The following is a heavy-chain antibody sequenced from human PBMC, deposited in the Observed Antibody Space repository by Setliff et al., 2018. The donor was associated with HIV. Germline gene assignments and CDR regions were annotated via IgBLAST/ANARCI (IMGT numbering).Heavy chain of an antibody. V-gene: IGHV1-3*01. CDR3: ANGGSGGQFDH. J-gene: IGHJ4*02. CDR2: INLVTGKT. Sequence: ASVKVSCKTSGYTFTQSHDLHWVRQVPGQGPEWMGWINLVTGKTAYLQKFQGRVIITRDTSASTAFMEMSSLRSGDTAVYFCANGGSGGQFDHWGQGTLVTVSS. D-gene: IGHD3-16*01. CDR1: GYTFTQSHD.